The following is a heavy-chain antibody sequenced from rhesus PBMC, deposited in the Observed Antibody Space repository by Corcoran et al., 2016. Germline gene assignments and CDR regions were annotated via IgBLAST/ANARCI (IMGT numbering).Heavy chain of an antibody. Sequence: QVQLQESGPGLVKPSETLSLTCTVSGASISSNWWRWIRQPPGRGREVSGEINGNSGTTNYNPSLKSRVTISKDASKNQFSRKLSSVTAADTAVYYCTRGGPKYSGSYKGLVDYWGQGVLLTVSS. CDR2: INGNSGTT. V-gene: IGHV4-80*01. CDR3: TRGGPKYSGSYKGLVDY. CDR1: GASISSNW. J-gene: IGHJ4*01. D-gene: IGHD3-16*01.